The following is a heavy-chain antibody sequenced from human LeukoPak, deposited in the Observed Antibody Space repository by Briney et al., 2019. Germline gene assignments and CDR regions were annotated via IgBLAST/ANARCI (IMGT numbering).Heavy chain of an antibody. CDR3: ARDSPGYSSLDY. CDR1: GFTFSSYS. D-gene: IGHD6-19*01. J-gene: IGHJ4*02. CDR2: ISSSSSYI. V-gene: IGHV3-21*01. Sequence: GGSLRLSCAASGFTFSSYSMNWVRQAPGKGLEWVSSISSSSSYIYYADSVKGRFTISRDNAKNSLYLQMHSLRAEDTAVYYGARDSPGYSSLDYWGQGTLVTVSS.